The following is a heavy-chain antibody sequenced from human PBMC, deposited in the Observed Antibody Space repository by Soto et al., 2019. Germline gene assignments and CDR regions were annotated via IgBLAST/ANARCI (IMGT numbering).Heavy chain of an antibody. D-gene: IGHD6-6*01. V-gene: IGHV6-1*01. CDR3: ARAPNTYSSSSYNWVDP. J-gene: IGHJ5*02. Sequence: SQTLSLTCAISGDSVSSNSAAWNWIRQSPSRGLGWLGRTYYRSKWYNDYAVSVKSRITINPDTSKNQFSLQLNSVTPEDTAVYYCARAPNTYSSSSYNWVDPWGQGTLVTVSS. CDR2: TYYRSKWYN. CDR1: GDSVSSNSAA.